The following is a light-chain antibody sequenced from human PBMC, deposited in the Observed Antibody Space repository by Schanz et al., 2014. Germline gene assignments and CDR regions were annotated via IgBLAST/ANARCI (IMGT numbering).Light chain of an antibody. J-gene: IGLJ3*02. CDR1: SSDVGYTYL. V-gene: IGLV2-23*01. Sequence: QSALTQPASVSGSPGQSITISCTGTSSDVGYTYLVSWYQQHPGKAPKLLIFGGSQRPSGVSDRFSGSKSGNTASLTISGXXXEDEADYYCCSHAGSYTWVFGGGTKLTVL. CDR3: CSHAGSYTWV. CDR2: GGS.